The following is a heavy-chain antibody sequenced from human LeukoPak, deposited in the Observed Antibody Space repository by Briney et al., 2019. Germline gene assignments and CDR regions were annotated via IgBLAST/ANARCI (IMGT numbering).Heavy chain of an antibody. CDR3: ARGGVAMAGSMSLMD. V-gene: IGHV3-23*01. Sequence: GGSLRLSCAASGFTFSSYAMNWVRQAPGKGLEWVSAISGSGDSTYYADSVKGRFTISRDNAKNSLYMQMNSLRVGDTAVYYCARGGVAMAGSMSLMDWGQGTLVTVSS. D-gene: IGHD6-19*01. CDR2: ISGSGDST. CDR1: GFTFSSYA. J-gene: IGHJ4*02.